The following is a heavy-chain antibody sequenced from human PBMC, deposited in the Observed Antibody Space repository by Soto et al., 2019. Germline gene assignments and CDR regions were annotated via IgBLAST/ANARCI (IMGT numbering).Heavy chain of an antibody. J-gene: IGHJ6*02. D-gene: IGHD3-3*01. Sequence: QVQLLESGPGLLKPSETLSLTCSASGGSMSPFYWSWIRQSPRKGLEWIGYNYYSGNTNYNPSLKSRVTISVDTSKDQFSLRLRSVTAADSAVYFCARAAYDYWSGYYAGSGLDVWGQGTTVIVSS. CDR2: NYYSGNT. CDR3: ARAAYDYWSGYYAGSGLDV. V-gene: IGHV4-59*01. CDR1: GGSMSPFY.